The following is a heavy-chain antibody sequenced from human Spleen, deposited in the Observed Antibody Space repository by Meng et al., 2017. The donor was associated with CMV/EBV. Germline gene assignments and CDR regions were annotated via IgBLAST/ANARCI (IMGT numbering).Heavy chain of an antibody. D-gene: IGHD6-13*01. J-gene: IGHJ4*02. CDR1: GYSFTGYY. CDR3: ARDIAAAVSDY. Sequence: ASVKVSCKPSGYSFTGYYIHWLRQAPGQRLEWMGWINPNSGGTNYAQKFQGRVTMTRDTSISTAYMELSRLRSDDTAVYYCARDIAAAVSDYWGQGTLVTVSS. V-gene: IGHV1-2*02. CDR2: INPNSGGT.